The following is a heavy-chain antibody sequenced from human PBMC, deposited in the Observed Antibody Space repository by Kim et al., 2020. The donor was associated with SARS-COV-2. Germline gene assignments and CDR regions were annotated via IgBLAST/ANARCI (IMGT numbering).Heavy chain of an antibody. Sequence: GGSLRLSCAASEFTFSSYTMNWVRQAPGKGLEWISSISSTSKYITYADSLEGRFTISRDNANNSLSLLIHSLRAEDTAVYYCARDDSSAWYRKEDYYHLDVWGKGTTVIVS. J-gene: IGHJ6*03. CDR1: EFTFSSYT. D-gene: IGHD3-22*01. CDR3: ARDDSSAWYRKEDYYHLDV. CDR2: ISSTSKYI. V-gene: IGHV3-21*01.